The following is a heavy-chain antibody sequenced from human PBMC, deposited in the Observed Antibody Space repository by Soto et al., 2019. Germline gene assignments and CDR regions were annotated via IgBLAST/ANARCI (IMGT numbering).Heavy chain of an antibody. CDR1: GGSISSYY. J-gene: IGHJ6*03. V-gene: IGHV4-59*08. CDR3: ARQDQYYYYIDV. Sequence: SETLSLTCTVSGGSISSYYWSWIRQPPGKGLEWIGYIYYTGSTNYNPSLRSRVTISVDTSKNQFSLKLSSVTAADTAIYYCARQDQYYYYIDVWGKGTTVTVSS. CDR2: IYYTGST.